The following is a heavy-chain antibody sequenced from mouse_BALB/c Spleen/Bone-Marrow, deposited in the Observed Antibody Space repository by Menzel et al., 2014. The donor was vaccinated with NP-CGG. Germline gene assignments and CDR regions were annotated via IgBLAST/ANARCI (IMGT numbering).Heavy chain of an antibody. V-gene: IGHV4-1*02. Sequence: DVMLVESGGGLVQPGGSLKVSCAASGFAFSRYWMSWVRQAPGKGLEWIGEINPDSRTINYTPSLKDKFIISRDNAKNTLYLQMSKVRSEDTALYYCSRLGYYGGFAYWGQGTLVTVSA. D-gene: IGHD2-3*01. CDR3: SRLGYYGGFAY. CDR1: GFAFSRYW. CDR2: INPDSRTI. J-gene: IGHJ3*01.